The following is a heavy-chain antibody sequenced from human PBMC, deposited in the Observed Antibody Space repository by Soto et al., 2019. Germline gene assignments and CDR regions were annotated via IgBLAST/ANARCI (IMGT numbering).Heavy chain of an antibody. D-gene: IGHD4-4*01. CDR1: GYTFTSYG. V-gene: IGHV1-18*01. J-gene: IGHJ5*02. CDR2: ISAYNGNT. Sequence: ASVKVSCKASGYTFTSYGISWVRQAPGQGLEWMGWISAYNGNTNYAQKLQGRVTITRDTSASTAYMELSSLRSEDTAVYYCASNEADYTERVRNWFDPWGQGTLVTVSS. CDR3: ASNEADYTERVRNWFDP.